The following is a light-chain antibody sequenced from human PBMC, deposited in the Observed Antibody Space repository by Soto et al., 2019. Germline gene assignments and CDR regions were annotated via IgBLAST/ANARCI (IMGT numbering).Light chain of an antibody. V-gene: IGKV3-20*01. CDR2: RTS. CDR3: QQYGSAPLT. J-gene: IGKJ4*01. Sequence: EIALTHSPGTLSLSPGERATLSCRASHSVPGGSLGWYQQIPGQAPRLLIYRTSSRATGIPDRFSGSGSGTDFTLTISILEPEDFAVYFCQQYGSAPLTFGGGTKVDIK. CDR1: HSVPGGS.